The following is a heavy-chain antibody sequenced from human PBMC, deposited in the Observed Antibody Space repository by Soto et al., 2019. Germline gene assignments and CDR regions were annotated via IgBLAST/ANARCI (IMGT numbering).Heavy chain of an antibody. CDR3: ARVRREYDNSGPVDY. Sequence: SETLSLTCTASGGSMSSYYWNWIRQPPGKGLEWIGYIYYGGSTNYNPSLKSRVTMSVDRSRNQFSLKLNSVTAADTAVHYCARVRREYDNSGPVDYWGQGTLVTVSS. V-gene: IGHV4-59*12. CDR1: GGSMSSYY. D-gene: IGHD3-22*01. J-gene: IGHJ4*02. CDR2: IYYGGST.